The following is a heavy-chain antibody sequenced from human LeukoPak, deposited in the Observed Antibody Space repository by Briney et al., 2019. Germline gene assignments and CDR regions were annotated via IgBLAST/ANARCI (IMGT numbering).Heavy chain of an antibody. CDR3: ARLVRGIIITKRYNWFDP. Sequence: ASVKVSCKASGYTFTSYDINWVRQATGQGLEWMGWMNPNSGHTDYAQKFQGRVTMTRNTSISTAYMELSSLRSEDTAVYYCARLVRGIIITKRYNWFDPWGQGTLVTVSS. CDR1: GYTFTSYD. J-gene: IGHJ5*02. D-gene: IGHD3-10*01. V-gene: IGHV1-8*01. CDR2: MNPNSGHT.